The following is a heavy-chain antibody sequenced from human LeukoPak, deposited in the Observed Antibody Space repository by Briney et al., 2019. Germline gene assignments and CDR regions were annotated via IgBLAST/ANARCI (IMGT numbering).Heavy chain of an antibody. Sequence: GVSLRLSCAASGFTFSSYSVNRVRQAPGKGLEWVSSITSSSSYIYYVDSVKGRFTISRDNAKNSLYLQMNGLRAEDTAVYYCARACGGDCYDALDIWGQGTMVTVSS. D-gene: IGHD2-21*02. J-gene: IGHJ3*02. V-gene: IGHV3-21*01. CDR3: ARACGGDCYDALDI. CDR2: ITSSSSYI. CDR1: GFTFSSYS.